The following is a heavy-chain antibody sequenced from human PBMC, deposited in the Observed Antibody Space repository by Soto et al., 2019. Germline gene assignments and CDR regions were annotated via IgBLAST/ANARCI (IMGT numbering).Heavy chain of an antibody. D-gene: IGHD4-17*01. J-gene: IGHJ4*02. CDR3: ARENTTVTVDY. CDR1: GGSFSGYY. Sequence: SETLSLTCAVYGGSFSGYYWSWIRQPPGKGLEWIGEINHSGSTNYNPSLKSRVTISVDTSKNQFSLKLSSVTAADTAVYYCARENTTVTVDYWGQGTLVTVSS. CDR2: INHSGST. V-gene: IGHV4-34*01.